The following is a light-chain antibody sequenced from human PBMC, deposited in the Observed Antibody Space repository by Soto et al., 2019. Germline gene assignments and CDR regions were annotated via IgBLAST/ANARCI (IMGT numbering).Light chain of an antibody. CDR1: QSISSY. CDR2: AAS. CDR3: QQSYSTPYT. Sequence: DIQMTQSPSSLSTSVGGRVTITCRASQSISSYLNWYQRKPGKAPKLLIYAASSLQSGVPSRFSGSGSGTDFTLTISSLQPEDCATYFCQQSYSTPYTFGQGTKLEIK. J-gene: IGKJ2*01. V-gene: IGKV1-39*01.